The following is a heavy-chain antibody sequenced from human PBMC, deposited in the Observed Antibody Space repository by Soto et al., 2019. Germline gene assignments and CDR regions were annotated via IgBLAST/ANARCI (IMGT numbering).Heavy chain of an antibody. V-gene: IGHV3-30-3*01. CDR2: ISVDESST. CDR1: GFSFSSYV. J-gene: IGHJ1*01. D-gene: IGHD3-22*01. Sequence: QVQLVESGGGVVQPGRSLRLSCTASGFSFSSYVMYWVRQAPGEWLKWVAGISVDESSTHFAESVKGRFTISRDNSKNTLYLQMDSLTAEETTVYYCAREDESSGHAGTFQHWGQGTLVTVSS. CDR3: AREDESSGHAGTFQH.